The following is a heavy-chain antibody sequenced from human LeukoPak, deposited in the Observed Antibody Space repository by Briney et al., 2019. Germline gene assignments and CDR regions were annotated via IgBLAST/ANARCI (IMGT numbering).Heavy chain of an antibody. CDR3: ASRRVGAFDY. V-gene: IGHV4-59*08. CDR2: IYYSGST. J-gene: IGHJ4*02. CDR1: GGSISSYY. Sequence: SETLSLTCTVSGGSISSYYWSWIRQPPGKELEWIGYIYYSGSTNYNPSLKSRVTISIDTSKNEFSLKLSSVTAAGTAVYYCASRRVGAFDYWGQGTLVTVSS. D-gene: IGHD1-26*01.